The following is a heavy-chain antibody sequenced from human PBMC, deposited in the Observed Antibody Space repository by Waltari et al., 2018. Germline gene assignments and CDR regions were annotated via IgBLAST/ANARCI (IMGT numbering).Heavy chain of an antibody. D-gene: IGHD3-3*02. CDR2: ISYDGSNK. V-gene: IGHV3-30*18. Sequence: QVQLVESGGGVVQPGRSLRLSCAASGFTFSSYGMHWVRQAPGKVLEWVAVISYDGSNKYYADSVKGRFTISRDNSKNTLYLQMNSLRAEDTAVYYCAKDARIFGVVPFPPLDYWGQGTLVTVSS. J-gene: IGHJ4*02. CDR3: AKDARIFGVVPFPPLDY. CDR1: GFTFSSYG.